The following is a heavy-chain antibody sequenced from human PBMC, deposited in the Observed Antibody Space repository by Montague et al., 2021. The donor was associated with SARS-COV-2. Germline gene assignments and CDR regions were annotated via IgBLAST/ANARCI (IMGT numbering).Heavy chain of an antibody. CDR1: GYSFISYW. V-gene: IGHV5-51*01. J-gene: IGHJ6*02. Sequence: QSGAEVKKPGESLKISCKGSGYSFISYWIGWVRQMPGKGLEWMGIIYPGDSETRYSPSFQGQVTISADKSISTAYLQWSSLKASDTAMYYCVRLGGWRDYYYYGMDVWGQGTTVTVSS. CDR3: VRLGGWRDYYYYGMDV. D-gene: IGHD6-19*01. CDR2: IYPGDSET.